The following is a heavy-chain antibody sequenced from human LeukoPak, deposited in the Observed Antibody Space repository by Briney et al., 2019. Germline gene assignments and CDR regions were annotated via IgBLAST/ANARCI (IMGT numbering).Heavy chain of an antibody. D-gene: IGHD3-10*01. CDR2: IYYSGST. CDR1: GDPISNHF. V-gene: IGHV4-59*08. CDR3: ARGPRRDGSHGMDV. J-gene: IGHJ6*02. Sequence: SETLSLTCTFSGDPISNHFWSWIRQPPGKGLEWIGYIYYSGSTNYNPSLKSRVTISVDTSKNQFSLKLSSVTAADTAVYYCARGPRRDGSHGMDVWGQGTTVTVSS.